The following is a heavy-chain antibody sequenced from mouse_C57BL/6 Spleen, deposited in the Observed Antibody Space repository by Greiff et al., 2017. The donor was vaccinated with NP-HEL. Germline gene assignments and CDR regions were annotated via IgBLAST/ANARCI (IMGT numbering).Heavy chain of an antibody. Sequence: EVKLVESGGGLVKPGGSLKLSCAASGFTFTSYAMSWVRQTPEKRLEWVATISDGGSCTYYPDNVKSRFTISRDNAKNNLYLQISHLKSEDTAMYYCASERQTGAMDYWGQGTSVTVSS. V-gene: IGHV5-4*03. J-gene: IGHJ4*01. CDR2: ISDGGSCT. D-gene: IGHD4-1*01. CDR3: ASERQTGAMDY. CDR1: GFTFTSYA.